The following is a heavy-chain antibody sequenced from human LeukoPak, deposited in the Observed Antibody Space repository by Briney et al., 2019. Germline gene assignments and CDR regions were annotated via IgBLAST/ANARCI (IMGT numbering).Heavy chain of an antibody. V-gene: IGHV4-34*01. CDR3: ASTERCSTTCPLDY. Sequence: ETLSLTCAVYGGSFRGYYWSWIRQPPGKGLELIGDINHSGSTNYNPSLKSRVTISLDTSRKKFSLKLNSVTAADTAVYYCASTERCSTTCPLDYWGQGTLVTVSS. D-gene: IGHD2-2*01. CDR2: INHSGST. J-gene: IGHJ4*02. CDR1: GGSFRGYY.